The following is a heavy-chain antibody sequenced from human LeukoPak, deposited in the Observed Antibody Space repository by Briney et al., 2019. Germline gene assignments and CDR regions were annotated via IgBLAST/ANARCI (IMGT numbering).Heavy chain of an antibody. J-gene: IGHJ6*03. CDR3: ARSVCFGSSWYARTIYYYYYYMDV. CDR2: ISSSSSYI. D-gene: IGHD6-13*01. Sequence: PGGSLRLSCAASGFTFSSYSMNWVRQAPGKGLEWVSSISSSSSYIYYADSVKGRFTISRDNAKNSLYLQMNSLRAEDTAVYYCARSVCFGSSWYARTIYYYYYYMDVWGKGTTVTVSS. CDR1: GFTFSSYS. V-gene: IGHV3-21*01.